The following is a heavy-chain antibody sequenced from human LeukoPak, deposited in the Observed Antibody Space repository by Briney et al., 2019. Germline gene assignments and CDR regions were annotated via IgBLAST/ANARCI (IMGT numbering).Heavy chain of an antibody. CDR3: ARDPPRGTDWYYYYMDV. CDR2: INPSSGGT. Sequence: GASVKVSCQASGYTFSDYYIHWVRQAPGQGLEWMGWINPSSGGTHYAQKFQGRVTMTRDTSISTAYMELSRLKSNDTAVYYCARDPPRGTDWYYYYMDVWGKGTTVTVSS. CDR1: GYTFSDYY. J-gene: IGHJ6*03. V-gene: IGHV1-2*02. D-gene: IGHD3-10*01.